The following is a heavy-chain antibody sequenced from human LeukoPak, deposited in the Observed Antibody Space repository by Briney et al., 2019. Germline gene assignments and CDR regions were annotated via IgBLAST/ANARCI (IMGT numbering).Heavy chain of an antibody. Sequence: GGSLRLSCAASGFTFSDYYMSWIRQAPGKGLEWVSYISSSGSTIYYADSVKGRFTISRDNAKNSLYLQMNSLRAEDTAVYFCARAAEPYYYYYMDVWGKGTTVTVSS. J-gene: IGHJ6*03. D-gene: IGHD1-26*01. CDR2: ISSSGSTI. CDR3: ARAAEPYYYYYMDV. CDR1: GFTFSDYY. V-gene: IGHV3-11*01.